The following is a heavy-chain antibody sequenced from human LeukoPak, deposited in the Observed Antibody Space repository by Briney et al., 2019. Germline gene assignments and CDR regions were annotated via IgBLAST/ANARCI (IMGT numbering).Heavy chain of an antibody. CDR1: GDSISTSSYY. J-gene: IGHJ5*02. CDR3: ARDPSRSCAGGNCFSS. D-gene: IGHD2-15*01. Sequence: PETLSLTCTVSGDSISTSSYYWGWIRQPPGKGLEWIGSVFFSGNTYYEPSLKSRVTISVATSTNQFSLNVRSVSAADTAVYYCARDPSRSCAGGNCFSSWGQGTLVIVSS. V-gene: IGHV4-39*07. CDR2: VFFSGNT.